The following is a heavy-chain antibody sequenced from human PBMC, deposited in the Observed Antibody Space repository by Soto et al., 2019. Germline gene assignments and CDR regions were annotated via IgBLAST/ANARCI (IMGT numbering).Heavy chain of an antibody. J-gene: IGHJ4*02. CDR1: GFTFSSYA. CDR3: ARAGGLLLEY. CDR2: ISYDGSNK. V-gene: IGHV3-30-3*01. D-gene: IGHD2-15*01. Sequence: QVQLVESGGGVVQPGRSLRLSCAASGFTFSSYAMHWVRQAPGKGLEWVAVISYDGSNKYYADSVKGRFTISRDISKNTLYLQMNSLRPEDTGVYYCARAGGLLLEYWGQGTLVTVSS.